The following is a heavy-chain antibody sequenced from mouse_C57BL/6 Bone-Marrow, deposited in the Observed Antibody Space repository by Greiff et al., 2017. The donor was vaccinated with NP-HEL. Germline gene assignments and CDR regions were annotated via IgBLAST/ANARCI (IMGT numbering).Heavy chain of an antibody. CDR2: ISSGGSYT. J-gene: IGHJ2*01. Sequence: EVKLVESGGDLVKPGGSLKLSCAASGFTFSSYGMSWVRQTPDKRLEWVATISSGGSYTYYPDSVKGRFTFSSDNDKNTMDLQMSSMKSEDTAMYYCARVYDGYYYFDYWGQGTTLTVAS. CDR1: GFTFSSYG. CDR3: ARVYDGYYYFDY. V-gene: IGHV5-6*02. D-gene: IGHD2-3*01.